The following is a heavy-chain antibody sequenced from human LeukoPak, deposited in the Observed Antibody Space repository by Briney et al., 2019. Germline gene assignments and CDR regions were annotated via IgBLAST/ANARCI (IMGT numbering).Heavy chain of an antibody. J-gene: IGHJ4*02. Sequence: GGSLRLSCAASGFTFSSCAMSWVRQAPGKGLEWVSAISGSDGSTYYAGSVKGRFTISRDNSKNTLFLQMNSLRAEDTAVYYCAKGTYSSSPRDYWGQGTLVTVSS. CDR2: ISGSDGST. D-gene: IGHD6-6*01. CDR1: GFTFSSCA. V-gene: IGHV3-23*01. CDR3: AKGTYSSSPRDY.